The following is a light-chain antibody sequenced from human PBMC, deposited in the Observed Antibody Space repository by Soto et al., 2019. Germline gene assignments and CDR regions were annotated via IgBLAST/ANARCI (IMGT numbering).Light chain of an antibody. CDR1: SSDVGNYNL. V-gene: IGLV2-23*01. CDR2: EGS. J-gene: IGLJ2*01. CDR3: CSYAGSSTDVV. Sequence: QSALTQPASVSGSHGQSITISCTGTSSDVGNYNLVSWYQQHPGKAPKLMIYEGSKRPSGVSNRFSGSKSGNTASLTISGLLAEDDADYYCCSYAGSSTDVVFGGGTKLTVL.